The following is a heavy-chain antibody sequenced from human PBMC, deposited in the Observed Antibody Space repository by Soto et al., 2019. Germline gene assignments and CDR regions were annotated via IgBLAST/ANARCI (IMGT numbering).Heavy chain of an antibody. CDR2: IYYSGST. CDR3: ARDGIAAAGTEGNWFDP. D-gene: IGHD6-13*01. Sequence: PSETLSLTCTVSGVSISSGGYYWSWIRQHPGRGLEWIGYIYYSGSTYYNPSLKSRVTISVDTSKNQFSLKLSSVTAADTAVYYCARDGIAAAGTEGNWFDPWGQGTLVTVSS. V-gene: IGHV4-31*03. J-gene: IGHJ5*02. CDR1: GVSISSGGYY.